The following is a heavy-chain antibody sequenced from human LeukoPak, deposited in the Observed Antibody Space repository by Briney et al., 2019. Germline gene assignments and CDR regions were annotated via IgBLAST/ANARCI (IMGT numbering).Heavy chain of an antibody. CDR2: ISYDGSNK. D-gene: IGHD6-19*01. CDR3: ARDMSSDWDYYYYYGMDV. CDR1: GFTFSSYA. V-gene: IGHV3-30-3*01. Sequence: GGSLRLSCAASGFTFSSYAMHWVRQAPGKGLEWVAVISYDGSNKYYADSVKGRFTISRDKSKHTLYLQMNSLRAEDTAVYHCARDMSSDWDYYYYYGMDVWGQGTTVTVSS. J-gene: IGHJ6*02.